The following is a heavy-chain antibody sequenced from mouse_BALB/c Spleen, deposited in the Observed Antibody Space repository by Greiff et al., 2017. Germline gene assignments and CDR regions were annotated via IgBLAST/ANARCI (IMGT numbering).Heavy chain of an antibody. V-gene: IGHV5-17*02. CDR3: ARYSYYGNYADAMDY. J-gene: IGHJ4*01. D-gene: IGHD2-1*01. CDR2: ISSGSSTI. CDR1: GFTFSDYG. Sequence: EVQLVESGGGLVQPGGSRKLSCAASGFTFSDYGMAWVRQAPGKGLEWVAYISSGSSTIYYADTVKGRFTISRDNPKNTLFLQMTSLRSEDTAMYYCARYSYYGNYADAMDYWGQGTSVTVSS.